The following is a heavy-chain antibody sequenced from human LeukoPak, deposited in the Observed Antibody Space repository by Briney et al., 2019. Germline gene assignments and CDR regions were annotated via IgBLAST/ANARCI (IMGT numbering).Heavy chain of an antibody. CDR3: ARHEYSSSWYSA. V-gene: IGHV4-30-4*01. Sequence: SSQTLSLTCTVSGGSISSGDYYWSWIRQPPGRGLEWIGYIYSSGTTYYNPSLKSRVTISVDTSKNQFSLKLSSVTAADTAVYYCARHEYSSSWYSAWGQGTLVTVSS. D-gene: IGHD6-13*01. CDR1: GGSISSGDYY. CDR2: IYSSGTT. J-gene: IGHJ5*02.